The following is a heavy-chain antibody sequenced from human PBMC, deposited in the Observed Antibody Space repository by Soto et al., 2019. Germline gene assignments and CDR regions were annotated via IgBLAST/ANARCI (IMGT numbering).Heavy chain of an antibody. J-gene: IGHJ4*02. Sequence: EVQLVESGGGLVQPGGSLRLSCAASGFSFDSFSMDWVRQAPGKGLEWVSYISSGSGSIYYADSVKRRFTISRDNAKNSLSLQMNSLRAEDTAVYYCAKLTGGSSWHPLDSWGQGTLVTVSS. CDR3: AKLTGGSSWHPLDS. CDR2: ISSGSGSI. D-gene: IGHD6-13*01. CDR1: GFSFDSFS. V-gene: IGHV3-48*04.